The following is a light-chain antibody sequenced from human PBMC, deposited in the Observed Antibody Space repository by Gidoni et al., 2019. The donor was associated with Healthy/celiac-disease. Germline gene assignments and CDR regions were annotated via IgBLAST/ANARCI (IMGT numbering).Light chain of an antibody. CDR1: QSVSSY. V-gene: IGKV3-11*01. Sequence: EIVLPQSPATLSLSPGERATLSCRASQSVSSYLAWYQQKPGQAPRLLIYDATNRATGIPARFSGSGSGTDFTLTISSLEHEDVAVYYCQQRSNWHTFXQXTKLEIK. CDR2: DAT. J-gene: IGKJ2*01. CDR3: QQRSNWHT.